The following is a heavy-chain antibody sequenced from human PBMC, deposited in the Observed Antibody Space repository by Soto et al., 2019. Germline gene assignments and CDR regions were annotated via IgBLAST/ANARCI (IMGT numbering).Heavy chain of an antibody. CDR3: ARHPNIAAARGFDP. Sequence: SETLSLTCTVSGGSLSRYYWSWVRPPPGKGLEWIGYIYYSGSTNYNPSLKSRVTISVDTSKNQFSLKLSSVTAADTAVYYCARHPNIAAARGFDPWGQGTLVTVSS. CDR1: GGSLSRYY. D-gene: IGHD6-13*01. CDR2: IYYSGST. J-gene: IGHJ5*02. V-gene: IGHV4-59*08.